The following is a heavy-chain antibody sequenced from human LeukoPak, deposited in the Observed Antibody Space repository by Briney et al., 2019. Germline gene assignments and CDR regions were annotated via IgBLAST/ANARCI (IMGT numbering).Heavy chain of an antibody. CDR1: GYTFGDYA. Sequence: GGSLRLSCTASGYTFGDYAMSWFRQAPGKGLEWVGFIRSKAYGGTTEYAASVKGRFTISRDDSKSIAYLQMNSLKTEDTAVYYCTRGSQYYGSGSSDYWGQGTLVTVSS. V-gene: IGHV3-49*03. CDR3: TRGSQYYGSGSSDY. D-gene: IGHD3-10*01. J-gene: IGHJ4*02. CDR2: IRSKAYGGTT.